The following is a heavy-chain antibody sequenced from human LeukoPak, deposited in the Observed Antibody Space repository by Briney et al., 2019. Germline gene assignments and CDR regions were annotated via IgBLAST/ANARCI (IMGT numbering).Heavy chain of an antibody. D-gene: IGHD1-26*01. J-gene: IGHJ4*02. V-gene: IGHV1-18*01. CDR1: GYTFTSYG. CDR3: SRDSSGSYSFSFDY. Sequence: GASVKVSCKASGYTFTSYGISWVRQAPGQGLEWMGWITTYNGNTNYAQKLQGRVTMTTDTSTSTVSMELRSLRSDDTAVYYCSRDSSGSYSFSFDYWGQGTLVTVSS. CDR2: ITTYNGNT.